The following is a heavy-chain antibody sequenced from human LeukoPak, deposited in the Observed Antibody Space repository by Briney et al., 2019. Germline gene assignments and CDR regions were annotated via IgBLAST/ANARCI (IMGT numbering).Heavy chain of an antibody. CDR2: ISDGGGTT. CDR3: AKDRAWSKGPYFDY. D-gene: IGHD2-15*01. CDR1: GFTFSSCA. Sequence: GGSLRLSCAASGFTFSSCAMSWVRQAPGKGLEWVSVISDGGGTTYYADSVKGRLTISRDNSKNTLYLQMNSLRAEDTAVYYCAKDRAWSKGPYFDYWGQGTLVTVSS. V-gene: IGHV3-23*01. J-gene: IGHJ4*02.